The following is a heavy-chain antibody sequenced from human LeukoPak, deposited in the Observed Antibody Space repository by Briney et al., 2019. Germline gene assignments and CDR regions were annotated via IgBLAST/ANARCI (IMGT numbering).Heavy chain of an antibody. CDR2: IYYSGST. CDR1: GGSISSGDYY. V-gene: IGHV4-31*03. D-gene: IGHD3-10*01. Sequence: SQTLSLTCTVSGGSISSGDYYWSWIRPHPGKGLEWIGYIYYSGSTYYNPSLKSRVTISVDTSKNQFSLKLSSVTAADTAVYYCARVGTYGSGSYLSWLDYWGQGTLVTVSS. CDR3: ARVGTYGSGSYLSWLDY. J-gene: IGHJ4*02.